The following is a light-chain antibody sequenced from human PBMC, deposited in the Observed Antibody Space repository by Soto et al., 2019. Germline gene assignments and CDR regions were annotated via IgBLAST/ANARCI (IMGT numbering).Light chain of an antibody. CDR3: CAYSTSGTHV. J-gene: IGLJ1*01. V-gene: IGLV2-14*03. CDR1: SSDVGSYDY. Sequence: QSVLTQPASVSGSPAQSITFSCTGTSSDVGSYDYVSWHQQHPGKAPKLIIYDVNNRPSGVPSRFSGSKSGNTASLIISGLQTEDEADYYCCAYSTSGTHVFGTGTKVTVL. CDR2: DVN.